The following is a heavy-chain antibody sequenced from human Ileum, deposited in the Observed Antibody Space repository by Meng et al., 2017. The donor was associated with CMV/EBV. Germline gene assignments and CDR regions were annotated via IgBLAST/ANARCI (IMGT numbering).Heavy chain of an antibody. Sequence: GESLKISCAASGFTFSSNDMNWVRQAPGKGLGWVSYIGLSDDAMSYAESVQGRFTVSRDDAKNLLYLQMNSLGVEDTAVYYCLRDSPGIEDFDHWGQGTLVTVSS. CDR3: LRDSPGIEDFDH. CDR2: IGLSDDAM. J-gene: IGHJ4*02. V-gene: IGHV3-48*04. CDR1: GFTFSSND.